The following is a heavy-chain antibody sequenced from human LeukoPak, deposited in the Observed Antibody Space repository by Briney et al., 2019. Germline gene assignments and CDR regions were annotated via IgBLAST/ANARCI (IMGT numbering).Heavy chain of an antibody. J-gene: IGHJ4*02. CDR2: INHSGST. CDR3: ARGPVDSSGYSPVYYFDY. D-gene: IGHD3-22*01. V-gene: IGHV4-34*01. Sequence: SETLSLTCAVYGGSFSGYYWSWIRQPPGKGLEWIGEINHSGSTNYNPSLKSRVTISVDTSKNQFSLKLSSVTAADTAVYYCARGPVDSSGYSPVYYFDYWGQGTLVTVSS. CDR1: GGSFSGYY.